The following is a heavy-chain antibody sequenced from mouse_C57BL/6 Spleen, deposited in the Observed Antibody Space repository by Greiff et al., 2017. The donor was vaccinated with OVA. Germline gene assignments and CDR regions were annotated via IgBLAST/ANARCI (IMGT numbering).Heavy chain of an antibody. Sequence: EVKLMESGGGLVQPGGSLSLSCAASGFTFTDYYMSWVRQPPGKALEWLGFIRNKANGYTTEYSASVKGRFTISRDNSQSILYLQMNALRAEDSATYYCASYDYPYAMDYWGQGTSVTVSS. CDR3: ASYDYPYAMDY. CDR2: IRNKANGYTT. CDR1: GFTFTDYY. D-gene: IGHD2-4*01. V-gene: IGHV7-3*01. J-gene: IGHJ4*01.